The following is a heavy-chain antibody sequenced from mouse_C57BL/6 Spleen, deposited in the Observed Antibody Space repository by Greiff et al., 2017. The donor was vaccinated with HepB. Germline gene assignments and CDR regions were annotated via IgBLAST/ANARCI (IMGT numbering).Heavy chain of an antibody. Sequence: VQLQQPGAELVMPGASVKLSCKASGYTFTSYWMHWVKQRPGQGLEWIGEIDPSDSYTNYNQKFKGKSTLTVDKSSSTAYMQLSSLTSEDSAVYYCARSIYYGNYPYYFDYWGQGTTLTVSS. CDR1: GYTFTSYW. CDR3: ARSIYYGNYPYYFDY. J-gene: IGHJ2*01. CDR2: IDPSDSYT. D-gene: IGHD2-1*01. V-gene: IGHV1-69*01.